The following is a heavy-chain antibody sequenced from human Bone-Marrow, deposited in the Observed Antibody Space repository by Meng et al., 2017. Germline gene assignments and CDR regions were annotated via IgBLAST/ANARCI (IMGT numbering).Heavy chain of an antibody. Sequence: SETLSLTCAVYGGSFSGYYWSWIRQPPGKGLEWIGEINHSGSTNYNPSLKSRVTISVDTSKNQFSLKRSSVTAADTAVYYCARGKWELLGIDYWGQGTLVTVSS. CDR1: GGSFSGYY. D-gene: IGHD1-26*01. CDR3: ARGKWELLGIDY. CDR2: INHSGST. V-gene: IGHV4-34*01. J-gene: IGHJ4*02.